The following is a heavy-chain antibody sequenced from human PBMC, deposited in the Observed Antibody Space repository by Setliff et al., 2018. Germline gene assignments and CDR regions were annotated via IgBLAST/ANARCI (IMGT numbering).Heavy chain of an antibody. CDR2: ISSSGSTT. D-gene: IGHD3-10*01. CDR3: ARGLGYYGSESYYFDP. V-gene: IGHV3-48*03. J-gene: IGHJ5*02. Sequence: PGGSLRLSCAASGFTFSSYEMDWVRQAPGKGLEWVSYISSSGSTTYYADSVKGRFTISRDNAKNSLYLQMNSLRAADTAVYYCARGLGYYGSESYYFDPWGQGTLVTVSS. CDR1: GFTFSSYE.